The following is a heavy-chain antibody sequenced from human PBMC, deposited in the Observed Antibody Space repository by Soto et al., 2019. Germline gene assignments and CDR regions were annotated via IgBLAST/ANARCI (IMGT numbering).Heavy chain of an antibody. CDR2: TSHDGVT. J-gene: IGHJ5*02. D-gene: IGHD3-22*01. CDR3: AKDWLYYYDSSGSQNWFDP. CDR1: RVSIDRVYS. V-gene: IGHV4-4*02. Sequence: PSETRSLTCAVSRVSIDRVYSLNWVRQSPGKGLEWIGETSHDGVTNYNPSLEGRVTISIDKSKNTLYLQMNSLRAEDTAVYYCAKDWLYYYDSSGSQNWFDPWGQGTLVTVSS.